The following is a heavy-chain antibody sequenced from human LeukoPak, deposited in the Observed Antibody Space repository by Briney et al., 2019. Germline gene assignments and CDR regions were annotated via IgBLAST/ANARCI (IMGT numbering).Heavy chain of an antibody. CDR1: GFTFSRSW. J-gene: IGHJ5*02. V-gene: IGHV3-7*01. CDR3: ASSGWYSTPNWFDP. D-gene: IGHD6-19*01. CDR2: IKEDGSEK. Sequence: GGSLRLSCAASGFTFSRSWMHWVRQAPGKGLEWVASIKEDGSEKYYVDSVKGRFTISRDNAKNSLYLQMNSLRAEDTAMYCCASSGWYSTPNWFDPRGQGTLVIVSS.